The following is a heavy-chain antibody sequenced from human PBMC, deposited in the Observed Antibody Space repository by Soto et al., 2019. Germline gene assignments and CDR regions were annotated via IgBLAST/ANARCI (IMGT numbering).Heavy chain of an antibody. V-gene: IGHV3-30*04. CDR1: LFTFSAYA. Sequence: QVQLVESGGGVVQPGRSLRLSCAASLFTFSAYAMHWVRQAPGKGLEWVAVISFDGRKTYYADSMKGRFTISRDNSKDTLYLQMNSLRAEDTAVYHFATLGSDTGNLYYFDYWGQGTLVTVSS. D-gene: IGHD3-10*01. J-gene: IGHJ4*02. CDR2: ISFDGRKT. CDR3: ATLGSDTGNLYYFDY.